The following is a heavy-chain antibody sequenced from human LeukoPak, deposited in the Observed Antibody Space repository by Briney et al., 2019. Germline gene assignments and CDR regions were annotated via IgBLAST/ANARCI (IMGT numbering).Heavy chain of an antibody. D-gene: IGHD6-13*01. CDR3: ARDAGKSGQGPYFDY. Sequence: SETLSLTCTVSGGSFSGGSFYWGWIRQPPGKGLEWIGSINYSGSTYYNPSLKGRVTMSVDTSKNQFSLNLSSVTAADTAVYSCARDAGKSGQGPYFDYWGQGTLVTVSS. J-gene: IGHJ4*02. CDR2: INYSGST. CDR1: GGSFSGGSFY. V-gene: IGHV4-39*07.